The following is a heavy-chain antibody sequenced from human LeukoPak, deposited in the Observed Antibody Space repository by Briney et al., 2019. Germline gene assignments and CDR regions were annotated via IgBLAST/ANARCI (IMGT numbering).Heavy chain of an antibody. CDR1: GYIFSNYG. Sequence: ASVKVSCKASGYIFSNYGISWVRQAPGQALEWMGWISGYNGDTNYAQKFQGRVTMTTDTSTSTAYVDLRSLRSDDTAVYYCATLSGGQVSGTSGPARTRRMLLPPTAVPSGPTYYYYMDVWGKGTTVTVSS. V-gene: IGHV1-18*01. D-gene: IGHD3-22*01. J-gene: IGHJ6*03. CDR3: ATLSGGQVSGTSGPARTRRMLLPPTAVPSGPTYYYYMDV. CDR2: ISGYNGDT.